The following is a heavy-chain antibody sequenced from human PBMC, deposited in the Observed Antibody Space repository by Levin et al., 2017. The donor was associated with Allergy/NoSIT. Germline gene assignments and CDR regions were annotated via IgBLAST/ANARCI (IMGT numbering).Heavy chain of an antibody. CDR2: ISETGDT. Sequence: GGSLRLSCAASGFTFSDYAMRWLRQGPGEGLEWVSTISETGDTYYADSAKGRFTISRDNSKNTLYLKMNSLRTEDTAVYYCAKLLIHDNRWNGDYWGQGTLVNVSS. CDR3: AKLLIHDNRWNGDY. CDR1: GFTFSDYA. D-gene: IGHD3-3*01. J-gene: IGHJ4*02. V-gene: IGHV3-23*01.